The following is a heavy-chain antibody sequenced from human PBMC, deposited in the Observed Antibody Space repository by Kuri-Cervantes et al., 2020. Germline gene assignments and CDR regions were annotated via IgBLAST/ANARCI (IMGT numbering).Heavy chain of an antibody. Sequence: GSLRLSCAASGFTLSSYWMSWVRQAPGKGLEWIGTIYYSGSTHYNPSLKSRVTISVDTSKNQFSLKLSSVTAADTAVYYCARAIVATITVGYFDYWGQGTLVTVSS. CDR3: ARAIVATITVGYFDY. V-gene: IGHV4-4*02. CDR1: GFTLSSYW. J-gene: IGHJ4*02. D-gene: IGHD5-12*01. CDR2: IYYSGST.